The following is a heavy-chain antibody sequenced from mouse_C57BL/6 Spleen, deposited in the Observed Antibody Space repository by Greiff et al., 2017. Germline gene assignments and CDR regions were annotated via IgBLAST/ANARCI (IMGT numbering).Heavy chain of an antibody. V-gene: IGHV5-4*01. J-gene: IGHJ2*01. CDR2: ISDGGSYT. D-gene: IGHD2-2*01. CDR3: ARGGTTMVTTYYFDY. Sequence: DVHLVESGGGLVKPGGSLKLSCAASGFTFSSYAMSWVRQTPEKRLEWVATISDGGSYTYYPDNVKGRFTISRDNAKNNLYLQMSHLKSEDTAMYYCARGGTTMVTTYYFDYWGQGTTLTVSS. CDR1: GFTFSSYA.